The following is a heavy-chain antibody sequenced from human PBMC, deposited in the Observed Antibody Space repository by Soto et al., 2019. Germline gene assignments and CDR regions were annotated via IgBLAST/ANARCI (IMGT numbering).Heavy chain of an antibody. J-gene: IGHJ6*02. CDR1: GFNLSNYR. V-gene: IGHV3-21*01. CDR3: ARERYCTNGVCRPYGMYX. CDR2: IGSRSSHI. Sequence: WGSLRLSFAASGFNLSNYRMNWVRQAPGKGLEWVSSIGSRSSHIYLVDSVRGRFTISRDNAKNSLYLQMNSLRAEDTAVYYCARERYCTNGVCRPYGMYXWGQVTKLTVS. D-gene: IGHD2-8*01.